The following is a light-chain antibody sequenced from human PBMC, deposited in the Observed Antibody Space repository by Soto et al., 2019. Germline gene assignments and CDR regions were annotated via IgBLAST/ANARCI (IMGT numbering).Light chain of an antibody. CDR2: DAS. CDR1: QSVSST. Sequence: EKVMTQSPATPSVSPGERATLSCRASQSVSSTLAWYQQKPGQAPRLPIYDASTSANGIPARFSGSGSGTEFTLTISSLQSEDVAVYYCLQYNDWPRTFGQGTKV. V-gene: IGKV3-15*01. J-gene: IGKJ1*01. CDR3: LQYNDWPRT.